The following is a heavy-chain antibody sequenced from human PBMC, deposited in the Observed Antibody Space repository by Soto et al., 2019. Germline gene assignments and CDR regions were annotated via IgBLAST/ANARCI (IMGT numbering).Heavy chain of an antibody. V-gene: IGHV4-39*01. Sequence: SVTLSLTCTLTGNSITSRSYYWGWIRQAPGKSLERIGRISYSWSTYNNPSLRSRFSMSIDTSQDQCSLRLKPVPAADRALYFCARQRTSVVTQDYFGVWGRGSLVTVSS. CDR1: GNSITSRSYY. J-gene: IGHJ4*02. CDR3: ARQRTSVVTQDYFGV. D-gene: IGHD2-21*02. CDR2: ISYSWST.